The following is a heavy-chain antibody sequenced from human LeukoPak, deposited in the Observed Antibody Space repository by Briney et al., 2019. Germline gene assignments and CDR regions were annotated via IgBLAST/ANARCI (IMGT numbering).Heavy chain of an antibody. CDR1: GFTFSSYG. D-gene: IGHD6-19*01. CDR3: APSPHIVVAGTLRGYFDY. CDR2: ISYDGSNK. V-gene: IGHV3-30*03. J-gene: IGHJ4*02. Sequence: GGSLRLSCAASGFTFSSYGMHWVRQAPGKGLEWVAVISYDGSNKYYADSVKGRFTISRDNSKNTLYLQMNSLRAEDTAVYYCAPSPHIVVAGTLRGYFDYWGQGTLVTVSS.